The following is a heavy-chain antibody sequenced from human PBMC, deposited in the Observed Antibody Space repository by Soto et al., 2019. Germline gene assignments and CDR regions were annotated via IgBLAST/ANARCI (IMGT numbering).Heavy chain of an antibody. D-gene: IGHD3-16*01. J-gene: IGHJ6*02. Sequence: EVQLVESGGGLIQPGGSLRLSCAASGLTVSNAYMAWVRQAPGMGLEWVSVIYDNGTTYYADSVKGRFTISRDTSTKTLSLQMDSLRAEDTAVYYCVRPLPWGRNYGLDGWGQGTTVTVSS. CDR3: VRPLPWGRNYGLDG. CDR1: GLTVSNAY. V-gene: IGHV3-53*01. CDR2: IYDNGTT.